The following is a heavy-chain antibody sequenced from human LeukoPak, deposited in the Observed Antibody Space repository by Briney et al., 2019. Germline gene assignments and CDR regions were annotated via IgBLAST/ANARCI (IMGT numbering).Heavy chain of an antibody. Sequence: GGSLRLSCAASGFTFSSYSMNWVRQAPGKGLEWVSSISSSSSYIYYADSVKGRFTISRDNAENSLYLQMNSLRAEDTAVYYCARPPRYCSSTSCYAGAGDDAFDIWGQGTMVTVSS. V-gene: IGHV3-21*01. CDR2: ISSSSSYI. CDR1: GFTFSSYS. D-gene: IGHD2-2*01. CDR3: ARPPRYCSSTSCYAGAGDDAFDI. J-gene: IGHJ3*02.